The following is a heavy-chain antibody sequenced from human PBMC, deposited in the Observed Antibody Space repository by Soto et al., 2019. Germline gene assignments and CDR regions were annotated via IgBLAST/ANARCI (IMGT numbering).Heavy chain of an antibody. CDR1: GYTFTSYG. J-gene: IGHJ5*02. D-gene: IGHD3-22*01. V-gene: IGHV1-18*04. CDR2: ISAYNGNT. CDR3: ARVRYYYDSSGYPHP. Sequence: ASVKVSCKASGYTFTSYGMSWVRQAPGQGLEWMGWISAYNGNTNYAQKLQGRVTMTTDTSTSTAYMELRSLRSDDTAVYYCARVRYYYDSSGYPHPWGQGTLVTVSS.